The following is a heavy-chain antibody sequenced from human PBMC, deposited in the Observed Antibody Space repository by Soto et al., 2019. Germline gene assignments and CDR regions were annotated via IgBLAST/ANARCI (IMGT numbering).Heavy chain of an antibody. Sequence: GASVKVSCKASGGTFSSYAISWVRQAPGQGLEWMGGIIPIFGTANYAQKFQGRVTITADESTSTAYMELSSLRSEDTAVYYCAREGIANSYGYWPFDYWGRGTLVTVSS. CDR2: IIPIFGTA. CDR3: AREGIANSYGYWPFDY. D-gene: IGHD5-18*01. V-gene: IGHV1-69*13. J-gene: IGHJ4*02. CDR1: GGTFSSYA.